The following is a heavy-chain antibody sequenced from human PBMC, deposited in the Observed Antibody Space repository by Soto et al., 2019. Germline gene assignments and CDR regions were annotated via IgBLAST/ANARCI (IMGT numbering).Heavy chain of an antibody. CDR3: ARGVTFGGVIAPRFDP. J-gene: IGHJ5*02. D-gene: IGHD3-16*02. Sequence: SETLSLTCTVSGGSISNGDFYWSWIRQYPGKGLEWIGYIHNSGTTYYIPPLRSRVTMAVDTSKNQLSLKLTSVTAADTAVYYCARGVTFGGVIAPRFDPWGQGILVTVSS. CDR1: GGSISNGDFY. V-gene: IGHV4-31*03. CDR2: IHNSGTT.